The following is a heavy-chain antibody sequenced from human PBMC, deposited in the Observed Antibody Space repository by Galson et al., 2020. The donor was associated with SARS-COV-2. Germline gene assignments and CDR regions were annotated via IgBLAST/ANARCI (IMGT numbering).Heavy chain of an antibody. V-gene: IGHV3-15*01. CDR1: GFTFSNAW. J-gene: IGHJ1*01. CDR3: TTEGPSGYYLRDFQR. Sequence: TGGSLRLSCAASGFTFSNAWMSWVRQAPGKGLEWIGRIKSKTDGGTTDYAAPVKGRFTISRDDSKNTLYLQMKSLKTEDTAVYYCTTEGPSGYYLRDFQRWGQGTLVIFSS. D-gene: IGHD3-22*01. CDR2: IKSKTDGGTT.